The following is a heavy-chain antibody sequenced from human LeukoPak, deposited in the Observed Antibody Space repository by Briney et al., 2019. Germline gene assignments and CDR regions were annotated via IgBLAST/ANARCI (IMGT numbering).Heavy chain of an antibody. CDR3: TTSGYDGIDY. Sequence: ETLSLTCTVSGGSISSYYWSWIRQPPGKGLEWIGRIYTSGSTNYNPSLKSRVTMSVDTSKNQFSLKLSSVTAADTAVYYCTTSGYDGIDYCGQGTLVTVSS. CDR1: GGSISSYY. J-gene: IGHJ4*02. V-gene: IGHV4-4*07. CDR2: IYTSGST. D-gene: IGHD5-12*01.